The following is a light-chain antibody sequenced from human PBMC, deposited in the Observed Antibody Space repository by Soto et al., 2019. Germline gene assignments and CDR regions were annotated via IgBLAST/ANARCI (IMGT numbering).Light chain of an antibody. V-gene: IGKV3-15*01. CDR1: QSVSNN. J-gene: IGKJ3*01. CDR3: QQYDKRPVT. Sequence: EIMMTQSPAALSVSPGEGATLSCRASQSVSNNLAWYQQKPGQAPRLLIYYASTRATGIPARFSGGGSGTEFTLTISSLQSEDFAVYYCQQYDKRPVTFGPGTKVDIK. CDR2: YAS.